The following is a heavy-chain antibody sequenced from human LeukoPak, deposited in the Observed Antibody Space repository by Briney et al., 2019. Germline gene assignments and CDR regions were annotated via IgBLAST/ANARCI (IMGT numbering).Heavy chain of an antibody. V-gene: IGHV3-48*03. D-gene: IGHD5-18*01. CDR1: GFTFSSYE. J-gene: IGHJ4*02. CDR3: ARAPGYSDNVFDY. CDR2: ISSTGSTI. Sequence: PGGSLRLSCAASGFTFSSYEMNWLRQGPGKGLEWVSYISSTGSTIYYADSVKGRFTISRDNAKNSLYLQMNSLRAEDTAVYYCARAPGYSDNVFDYWGQGALVTVSS.